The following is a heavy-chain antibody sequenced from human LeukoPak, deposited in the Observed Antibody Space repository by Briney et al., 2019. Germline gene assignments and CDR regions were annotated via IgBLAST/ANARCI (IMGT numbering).Heavy chain of an antibody. J-gene: IGHJ1*01. D-gene: IGHD6-13*01. V-gene: IGHV4-59*01. CDR3: ARSPWGAAALLMD. CDR2: IYYSGST. Sequence: SETLSLTCTVSGGSISSYYWSWIRQPPGKGLEWIGYIYYSGSTNYNPSLKSRVTISVDTSKYQFSLKLSSVTAADTAVYYCARSPWGAAALLMDWGQGTLVTVSS. CDR1: GGSISSYY.